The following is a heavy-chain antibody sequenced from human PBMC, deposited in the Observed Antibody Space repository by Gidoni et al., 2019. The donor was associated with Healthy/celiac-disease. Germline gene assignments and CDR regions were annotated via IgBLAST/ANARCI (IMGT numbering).Heavy chain of an antibody. J-gene: IGHJ3*02. Sequence: QVQLVESGGVVVHPGRSLRLSCAASGFTFSCYRMPWGGQAPGKGLEGVAVRWYDGSNKYYANCVKGRFTISRDNSKNTLYLQMNSLRAEDTGVYYCAREYGSGSYVTRKRAGYFDIWGQGTMVTVSS. CDR1: GFTFSCYR. CDR3: AREYGSGSYVTRKRAGYFDI. D-gene: IGHD3-10*01. CDR2: RWYDGSNK. V-gene: IGHV3-33*01.